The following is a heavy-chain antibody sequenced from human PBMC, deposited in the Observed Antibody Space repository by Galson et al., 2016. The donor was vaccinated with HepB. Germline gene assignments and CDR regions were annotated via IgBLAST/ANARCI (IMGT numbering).Heavy chain of an antibody. V-gene: IGHV1-3*01. J-gene: IGHJ4*02. Sequence: SVKVSCKASGYTSTSYAMHWVRQAPGQRLEWMGWINAGNGNTKYSQKFQGRVTITRDTSASTAYMELSSLRSEDTAVYYCARDRFELLLWFGELDWWGQGTLVTVSS. D-gene: IGHD3-10*01. CDR1: GYTSTSYA. CDR2: INAGNGNT. CDR3: ARDRFELLLWFGELDW.